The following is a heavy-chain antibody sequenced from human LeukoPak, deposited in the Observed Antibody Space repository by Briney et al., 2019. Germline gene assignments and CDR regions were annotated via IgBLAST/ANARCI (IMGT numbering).Heavy chain of an antibody. CDR3: ARENFYYSFDY. CDR1: GYTFTGYY. Sequence: ASVKVSSKASGYTFTGYYIHWVRQAPGQGLEWMGRINPNSGGTNYAQKFQGRVTMTRDTSISTAYMELSRLRSDDTAVYYCARENFYYSFDYWGQGTLVTVSS. V-gene: IGHV1-2*06. J-gene: IGHJ4*02. CDR2: INPNSGGT. D-gene: IGHD4-11*01.